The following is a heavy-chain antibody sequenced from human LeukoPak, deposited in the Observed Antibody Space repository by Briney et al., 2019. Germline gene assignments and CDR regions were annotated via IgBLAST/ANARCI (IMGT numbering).Heavy chain of an antibody. CDR2: IYYSGST. Sequence: SETLSLTCTVSGGSISSSSYYWGWIRQPPGKGLEWIGSIYYSGSTYYNPSLKSRVTISRDNAKNSLYLQMNSLRAEDTAVYYCARDRESGWLSDYWGQGTLVTVSS. J-gene: IGHJ4*02. V-gene: IGHV4-39*02. CDR3: ARDRESGWLSDY. CDR1: GGSISSSSYY. D-gene: IGHD6-19*01.